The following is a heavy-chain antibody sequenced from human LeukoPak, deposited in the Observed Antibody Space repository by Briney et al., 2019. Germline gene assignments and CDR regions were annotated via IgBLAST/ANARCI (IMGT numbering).Heavy chain of an antibody. CDR3: ARGVMAARLYYFDY. J-gene: IGHJ4*02. CDR1: GFSFGSHP. V-gene: IGHV3-23*01. D-gene: IGHD2-21*01. CDR2: ITGSGDYT. Sequence: GGSLRLSCAASGFSFGSHPMNWVRQAPEKGLEWVSGITGSGDYTYYIDSVQGRFTISRDNSKNMLFLQMNSLRAEDTAVYYCARGVMAARLYYFDYWGRGILVTVSS.